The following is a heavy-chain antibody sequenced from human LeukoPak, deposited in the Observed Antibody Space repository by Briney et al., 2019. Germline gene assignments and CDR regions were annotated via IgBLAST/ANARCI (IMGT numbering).Heavy chain of an antibody. V-gene: IGHV4-34*01. CDR3: ARCGGDCYAPPDY. J-gene: IGHJ4*02. D-gene: IGHD2-21*02. CDR1: GGSFSGYY. CDR2: INHSGST. Sequence: SETLSLTCAVYGGSFSGYYWSWIRQPPGKGLEWIGEINHSGSTNYNPSLKSRVTISVDTSKNQFSLKLSSVTAADTAVYYCARCGGDCYAPPDYWGQGTLVTVSS.